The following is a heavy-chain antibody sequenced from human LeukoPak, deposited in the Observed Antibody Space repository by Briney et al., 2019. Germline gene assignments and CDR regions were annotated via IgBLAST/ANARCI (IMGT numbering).Heavy chain of an antibody. Sequence: GPTLVNPTQTLTLTCTFSGFSLRTSGMCVSWIRQPPGLALEWLARIDWDNDKYYTTSLKSRLTITKDTSKNQVVLTMTNMDPVDTATYYCAHMNSSSWLYNWFDPWGQGTLVTVSS. CDR2: IDWDNDK. CDR3: AHMNSSSWLYNWFDP. J-gene: IGHJ5*02. D-gene: IGHD6-13*01. CDR1: GFSLRTSGMC. V-gene: IGHV2-70*12.